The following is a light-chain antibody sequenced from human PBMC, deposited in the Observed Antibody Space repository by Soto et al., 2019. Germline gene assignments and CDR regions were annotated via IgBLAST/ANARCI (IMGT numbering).Light chain of an antibody. CDR2: AAS. CDR1: QSINNY. CDR3: QQSYITPFT. V-gene: IGKV1-39*01. Sequence: DIQMTQSPSALSAFVGDRVPITCRASQSINNYLNWYQQQPGKAPKFVSYAASSLQSEVPSRFSGSGSGTDFTLTISSLKPEDSETYYCQQSYITPFTFGPGTKVYIK. J-gene: IGKJ3*01.